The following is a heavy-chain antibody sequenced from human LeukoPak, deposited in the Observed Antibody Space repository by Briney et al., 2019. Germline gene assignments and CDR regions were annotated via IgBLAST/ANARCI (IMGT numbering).Heavy chain of an antibody. Sequence: KPSETLSLTCTVSGYSISSGYYWGWIRQPPGKGLEWIGSIYHSGSTYYNPSLKSRVTISVDRSKNQFSLKLSSVTAADTAVYYCARGTVTMVRGAFDYWGQGTLVTVSS. CDR2: IYHSGST. CDR3: ARGTVTMVRGAFDY. V-gene: IGHV4-38-2*02. J-gene: IGHJ4*02. D-gene: IGHD3-10*01. CDR1: GYSISSGYY.